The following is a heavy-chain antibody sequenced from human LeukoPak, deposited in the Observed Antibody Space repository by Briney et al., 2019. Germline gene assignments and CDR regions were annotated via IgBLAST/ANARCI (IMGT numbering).Heavy chain of an antibody. CDR3: ASVDTALFHFYGMDV. V-gene: IGHV3-48*03. D-gene: IGHD5-18*01. CDR1: GFTFSSYE. J-gene: IGHJ6*02. Sequence: GGSLRLSCVASGFTFSSYEMNWVRQAPGKGLEWVSYIGSRGTTIYYADSVKGRFTISRDNAKNSLSLQMTSLRVEDTAVYYCASVDTALFHFYGMDVWGPGATVTVSS. CDR2: IGSRGTTI.